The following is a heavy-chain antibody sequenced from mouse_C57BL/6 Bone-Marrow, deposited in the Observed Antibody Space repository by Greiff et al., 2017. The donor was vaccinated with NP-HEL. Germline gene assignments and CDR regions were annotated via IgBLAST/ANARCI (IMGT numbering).Heavy chain of an antibody. J-gene: IGHJ3*01. CDR2: INPGSGGT. Sequence: VQRVESGAELVRPGTSVKVSCKASGYAFTNYLIEWVKQRPGQGLEWIGVINPGSGGTNYNEKFKGKATLTADKSSSTAYMQLSSLTSEDSAVYFCARDSNYSFAYWGQGTLVTVSA. CDR1: GYAFTNYL. CDR3: ARDSNYSFAY. V-gene: IGHV1-54*01. D-gene: IGHD2-5*01.